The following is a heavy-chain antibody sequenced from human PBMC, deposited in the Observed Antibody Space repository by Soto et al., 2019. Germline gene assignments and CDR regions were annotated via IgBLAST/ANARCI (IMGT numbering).Heavy chain of an antibody. CDR2: IQSGGRT. D-gene: IGHD2-15*01. CDR3: TRYDGYCSGGRCYGVPMDG. V-gene: IGHV3-66*01. Sequence: EVQLVESGGGLVQPGGSLRLSCAASGFTVSSKYMSWVRQAPGKGLEWVSLIQSGGRTYYAGSVKVRVTFSRDNSENTLFRQMNSMRVEDTAVYYCTRYDGYCSGGRCYGVPMDGWGKGTTVTVSA. CDR1: GFTVSSKY. J-gene: IGHJ6*04.